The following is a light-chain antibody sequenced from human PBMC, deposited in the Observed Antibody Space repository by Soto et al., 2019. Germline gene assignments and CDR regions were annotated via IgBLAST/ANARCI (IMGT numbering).Light chain of an antibody. V-gene: IGLV2-11*01. CDR1: SSDLAIYNY. CDR2: DVS. Sequence: QSALTQPASVSGSPGQSITISCTGTSSDLAIYNYVSWYQQHPGKAPKLMIYDVSKRPSGVPDRFSGSKSGNTASLTISGLQAEDEADYYCCSYAGSYTYVVFGGGTQLTVL. J-gene: IGLJ2*01. CDR3: CSYAGSYTYVV.